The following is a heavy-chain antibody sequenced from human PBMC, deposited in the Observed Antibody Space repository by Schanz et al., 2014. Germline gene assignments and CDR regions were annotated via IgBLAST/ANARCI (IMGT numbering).Heavy chain of an antibody. CDR2: ISSSSSYI. CDR1: GFSLNTYG. V-gene: IGHV3-21*01. J-gene: IGHJ4*02. D-gene: IGHD3-9*01. CDR3: ARDSRPNYDFLTAYYAIDY. Sequence: AQLMESGGGVVQPGTSLILSCSVSGFSLNTYGIHWFRQPAGKGLEWVSSISSSSSYIHYADSVKGRFTISRDNAKNTLYLQMNSLRAEDTAVYYCARDSRPNYDFLTAYYAIDYWGQGTLVNVSS.